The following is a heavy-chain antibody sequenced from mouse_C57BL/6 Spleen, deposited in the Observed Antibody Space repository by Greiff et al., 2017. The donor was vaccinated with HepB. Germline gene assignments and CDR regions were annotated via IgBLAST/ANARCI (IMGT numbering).Heavy chain of an antibody. V-gene: IGHV1-64*01. CDR1: GYTFTSYW. Sequence: QVQLKEPGAELVKPGASVKLSCKASGYTFTSYWMHWVKQRPGQGLEWIGMIHPNSGSTNYNEKFKSKATLTVDKSSSTAYMQLSSLTSEDSAVYYCARAPGNLYAMDYWGQGTSVTVSS. D-gene: IGHD2-1*01. CDR3: ARAPGNLYAMDY. J-gene: IGHJ4*01. CDR2: IHPNSGST.